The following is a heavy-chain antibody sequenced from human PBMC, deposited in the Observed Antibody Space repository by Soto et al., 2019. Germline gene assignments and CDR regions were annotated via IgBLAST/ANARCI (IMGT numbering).Heavy chain of an antibody. CDR2: IYHSGST. Sequence: QLQLQESGSGLVKPSQTLSLTCAVSGGSISSGGYSWSWIRQPPGKGLEWIGYIYHSGSTYYNPSLTSXVXIXXVRSKNQFSLKLSSVTAADTSVYYCARGQVVAAQHWGQGTLVTVSS. D-gene: IGHD2-15*01. CDR3: ARGQVVAAQH. V-gene: IGHV4-30-2*01. J-gene: IGHJ4*02. CDR1: GGSISSGGYS.